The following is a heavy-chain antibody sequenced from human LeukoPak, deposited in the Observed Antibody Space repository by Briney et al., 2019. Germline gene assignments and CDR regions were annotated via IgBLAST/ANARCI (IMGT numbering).Heavy chain of an antibody. CDR3: ARGRGDFWSGYLRNWFDP. D-gene: IGHD3-3*01. CDR2: INHSGST. Sequence: SETLFLTCAVYGGSFSGYYWRWIRQPPGKGLEWIGEINHSGSTNYNPSLKSRVTISVDTSKNQFSLKLSTVTAADTAVYYCARGRGDFWSGYLRNWFDPWGQGTLVTVSS. V-gene: IGHV4-34*01. J-gene: IGHJ5*02. CDR1: GGSFSGYY.